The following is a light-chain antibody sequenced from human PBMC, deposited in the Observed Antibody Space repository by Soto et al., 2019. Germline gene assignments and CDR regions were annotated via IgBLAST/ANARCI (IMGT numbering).Light chain of an antibody. CDR3: QQYDSYPWT. V-gene: IGKV1-5*01. J-gene: IGKJ1*01. CDR1: RVFRNS. Sequence: DGQIAPSPFPLSSAVVDRAPNTCRASRVFRNSLAWYQQKVGKAPKLLIYDASTLETGVPSRFSGRGSGTEFTLTINSLQPDDFGAYYCQQYDSYPWTFGQGTKV. CDR2: DAS.